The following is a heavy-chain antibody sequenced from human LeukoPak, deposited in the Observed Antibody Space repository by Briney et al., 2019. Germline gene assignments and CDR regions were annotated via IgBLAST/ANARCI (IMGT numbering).Heavy chain of an antibody. CDR3: AKDGTNYGLGTSFDN. V-gene: IGHV3-30*02. Sequence: GGSLRLSCAASGFTFSSYGMHWVRQAPSKGLEWVAFIRYDGSNKYYADSVKGRFIISRDNSKTTLFLQLNSLGARDSAVFYCAKDGTNYGLGTSFDNWGQGTLVTVSS. D-gene: IGHD3-10*01. CDR1: GFTFSSYG. J-gene: IGHJ4*02. CDR2: IRYDGSNK.